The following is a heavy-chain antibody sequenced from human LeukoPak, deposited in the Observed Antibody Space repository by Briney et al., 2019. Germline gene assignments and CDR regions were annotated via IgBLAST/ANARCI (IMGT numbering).Heavy chain of an antibody. CDR2: ISDSGSNI. CDR1: GFSFSDYP. Sequence: GRSLRLSCGASGFSFSDYPMNWVRQAPGKGLEWVSYISDSGSNIQYADSVKGRFTISRDNAKNTLYLQMSSLRAEDTAVYYCAREGATDWYFHLWGRGTLVTVSS. V-gene: IGHV3-48*03. D-gene: IGHD5-12*01. CDR3: AREGATDWYFHL. J-gene: IGHJ2*01.